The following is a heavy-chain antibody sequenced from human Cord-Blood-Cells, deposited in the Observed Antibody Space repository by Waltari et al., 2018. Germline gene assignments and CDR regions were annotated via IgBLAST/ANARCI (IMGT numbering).Heavy chain of an antibody. V-gene: IGHV4-59*01. CDR2: IYYSGST. CDR3: ASPSGSGSYYNAFDI. CDR1: GGSISSYY. J-gene: IGHJ3*02. D-gene: IGHD3-10*01. Sequence: QVQLQESGPGLVKPSETLSLTCTVSGGSISSYYWSWIRPPPGKGLGWIGYIYYSGSTNYNPSLKSRVTISVDTSKNQFSLKLSSVTAADTAVYYCASPSGSGSYYNAFDIWGQGTMVTVSS.